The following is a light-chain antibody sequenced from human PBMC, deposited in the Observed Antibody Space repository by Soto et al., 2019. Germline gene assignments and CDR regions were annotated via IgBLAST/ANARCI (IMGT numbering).Light chain of an antibody. CDR1: RGHSSYA. V-gene: IGLV4-69*01. CDR3: QTWGTGIHGV. Sequence: QAVVTQSPSASASLGASVKLTCTLSRGHSSYAIAWHQQQPEKGPRFLMKLNSDGSHTKGDGIPDRFSGSSSGAERYLTISSLQSEDEADYYCQTWGTGIHGVFGGGTKVTVL. CDR2: LNSDGSH. J-gene: IGLJ2*01.